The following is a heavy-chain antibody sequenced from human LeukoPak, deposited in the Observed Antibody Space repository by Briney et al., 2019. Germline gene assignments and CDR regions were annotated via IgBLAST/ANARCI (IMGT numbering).Heavy chain of an antibody. D-gene: IGHD1-26*01. CDR2: FNPSGSST. CDR1: GYTFTSFY. V-gene: IGHV1-46*01. J-gene: IGHJ4*02. CDR3: ARAGENYYDFYY. Sequence: ASVTVPCKASGYTFTSFYMHWVRQAPGQGLEWMGIFNPSGSSTTYAQKFQGRVTMTRDTSTSIVYMELSSLGSEDTAVYYCARAGENYYDFYYWGQGTLVTVSS.